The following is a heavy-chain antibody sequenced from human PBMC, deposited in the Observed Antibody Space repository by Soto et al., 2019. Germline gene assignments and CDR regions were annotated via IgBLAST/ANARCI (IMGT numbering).Heavy chain of an antibody. CDR2: IKNRADGGTA. D-gene: IGHD4-17*01. CDR1: GITFTNAW. CDR3: TTDPGDYEDF. Sequence: EVQLVESGGDLVKPGGCLRLSCAASGITFTNAWMSWVRQAPGKGLEWVGRIKNRADGGTAEHAAPVRGRFTISRDDSKNTLFLQRNSLEAEDTAVYYCTTDPGDYEDFWGQGTLVTVSS. J-gene: IGHJ4*02. V-gene: IGHV3-15*01.